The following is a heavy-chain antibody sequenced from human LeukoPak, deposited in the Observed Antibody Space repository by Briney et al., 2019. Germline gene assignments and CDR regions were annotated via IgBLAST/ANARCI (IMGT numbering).Heavy chain of an antibody. CDR3: ARRIAVAGTGYYYYGMDV. D-gene: IGHD6-19*01. V-gene: IGHV1-69*04. Sequence: SVKVSCKASGGTFSSDAISWVRQAPGQGLEWMGRIIPIFGIANYAQKFQGRVTITADKSTSTAYMELSSLRSEDTAVYYCARRIAVAGTGYYYYGMDVWGQGTTATVSS. J-gene: IGHJ6*02. CDR1: GGTFSSDA. CDR2: IIPIFGIA.